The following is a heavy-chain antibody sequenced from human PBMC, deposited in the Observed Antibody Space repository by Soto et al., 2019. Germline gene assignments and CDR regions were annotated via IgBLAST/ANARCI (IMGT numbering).Heavy chain of an antibody. J-gene: IGHJ4*02. CDR2: IYYSGST. CDR1: GGSISSYY. D-gene: IGHD3-10*01. CDR3: ARDGYGSGSSPFDY. V-gene: IGHV4-59*01. Sequence: SETLSLTCTVSGGSISSYYWSWIRQPPGKGLEWIGYIYYSGSTNYNPSLKSRVTISVDTSKNQFSLKLSSVTAADTAVYYCARDGYGSGSSPFDYWGQGTLVTVS.